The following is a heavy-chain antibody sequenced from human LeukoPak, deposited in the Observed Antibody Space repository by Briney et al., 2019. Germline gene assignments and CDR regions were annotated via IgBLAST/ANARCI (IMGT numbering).Heavy chain of an antibody. Sequence: PGESLQISCQGSGYSFTTYWIGWMRQMPGKGLECMGIIYPGDSDTRYSPSFQGQVTISADKSITTAYLQWSSLKASDTAMYYCARGRYYGSGSLSWFDPWGQGTLVTVSS. D-gene: IGHD3-10*01. J-gene: IGHJ5*02. V-gene: IGHV5-51*01. CDR3: ARGRYYGSGSLSWFDP. CDR1: GYSFTTYW. CDR2: IYPGDSDT.